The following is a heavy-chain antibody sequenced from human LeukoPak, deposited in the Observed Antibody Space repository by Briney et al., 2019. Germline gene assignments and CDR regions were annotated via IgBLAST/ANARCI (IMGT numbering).Heavy chain of an antibody. V-gene: IGHV3-30*18. CDR2: ISYDGSNK. Sequence: GRSLRLSCAASGFTFSSYGMHWVRQVPGKGLEWVAVISYDGSNKYYADSVKGRFTISRDNSNNTLYLQMNSLRAEDTAVYYCAKVTYSSSWSRPFDYWGQGTLVTVSS. CDR1: GFTFSSYG. CDR3: AKVTYSSSWSRPFDY. J-gene: IGHJ4*02. D-gene: IGHD6-13*01.